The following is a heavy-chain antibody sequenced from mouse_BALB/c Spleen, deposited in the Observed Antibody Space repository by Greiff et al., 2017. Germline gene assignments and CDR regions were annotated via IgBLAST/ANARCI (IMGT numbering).Heavy chain of an antibody. CDR1: GFTFSSYG. CDR3: AQLTGTGY. CDR2: ISSGGSYT. D-gene: IGHD4-1*01. J-gene: IGHJ2*01. Sequence: VQLKQSGGDLVKPGGSLKLSCAASGFTFSSYGMSWVRQTPDKRLEWVATISSGGSYTYYPDSVKGRFTISRDNAKNTLYLQMSSLKSEDTAMYYCAQLTGTGYWGQGTTLTVSS. V-gene: IGHV5-6*01.